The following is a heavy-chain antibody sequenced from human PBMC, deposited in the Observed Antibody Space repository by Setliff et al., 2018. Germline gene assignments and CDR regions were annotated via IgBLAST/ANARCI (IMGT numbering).Heavy chain of an antibody. D-gene: IGHD1-26*01. V-gene: IGHV1-2*02. J-gene: IGHJ5*02. Sequence: GASVKVSCKASGNRFTDYNLHWARQAPGQGLEWMGWINPDSGDTHSAQKFQGRVTMTRDTSINTAYMELGSLTSDDTAFYYCVRSGKFGMRFWFDQWGQGTLVTVSS. CDR3: VRSGKFGMRFWFDQ. CDR2: INPDSGDT. CDR1: GNRFTDYN.